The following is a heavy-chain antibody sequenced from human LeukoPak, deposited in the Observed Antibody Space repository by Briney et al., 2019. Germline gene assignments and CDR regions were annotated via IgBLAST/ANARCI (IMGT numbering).Heavy chain of an antibody. CDR3: ARRTGCSSSSCYYYFDY. J-gene: IGHJ4*02. CDR1: GGSISSQY. CDR2: IYYSGST. Sequence: PSETLSLTCTVSGGSISSQYWSWIRQPPGKGLEWIGYIYYSGSTNYNPSLKSRVTISVDTSKNQFSLELSSVTAADTAVYYCARRTGCSSSSCYYYFDYWGQGTLVTVSS. D-gene: IGHD2-2*01. V-gene: IGHV4-59*11.